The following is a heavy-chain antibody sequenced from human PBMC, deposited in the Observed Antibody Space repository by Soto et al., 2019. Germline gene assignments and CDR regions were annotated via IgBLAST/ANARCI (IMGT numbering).Heavy chain of an antibody. CDR3: AKESSGWFFDY. J-gene: IGHJ4*02. D-gene: IGHD6-19*01. Sequence: GSLLLACAASGFTFSSYGMHWVRQAPGKGLEWVAVISYDGSNKYYADSVKGRFTISRDNSKNTLYLQMNSLRAEDTAVYYCAKESSGWFFDYWGQGTLVTVYS. CDR2: ISYDGSNK. CDR1: GFTFSSYG. V-gene: IGHV3-30*18.